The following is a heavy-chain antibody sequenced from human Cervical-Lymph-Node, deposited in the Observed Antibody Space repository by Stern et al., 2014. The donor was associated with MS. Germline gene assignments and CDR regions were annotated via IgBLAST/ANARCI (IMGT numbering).Heavy chain of an antibody. CDR1: GDTFTDYA. CDR3: AREVGSLAMDV. CDR2: ITPVFNSA. D-gene: IGHD1-1*01. Sequence: QVHLGQSGAEVKKPGSSVRVSFKASGDTFTDYAISWVRQAPGQGPEWMGGITPVFNSADYAQKFQGRLTITADKSRSTAYMELSSLTSEDTAVYYCAREVGSLAMDVWGQGTTVTVSS. V-gene: IGHV1-69*06. J-gene: IGHJ6*01.